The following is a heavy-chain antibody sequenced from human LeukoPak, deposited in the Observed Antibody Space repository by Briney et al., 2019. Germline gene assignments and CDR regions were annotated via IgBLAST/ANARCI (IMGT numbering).Heavy chain of an antibody. Sequence: SGGSLRLSCAASGFTFSSHGMHWGRQAPGKGLEWVAVISYDGSNKYADSVKGRFTISRDISKNTLYLQMNSLRAEDTAVYYCAKGLAYYDSGESYYYGMDVWGQGTTVTVSS. CDR1: GFTFSSHG. CDR3: AKGLAYYDSGESYYYGMDV. V-gene: IGHV3-30*18. J-gene: IGHJ6*02. D-gene: IGHD3-10*01. CDR2: ISYDGSNK.